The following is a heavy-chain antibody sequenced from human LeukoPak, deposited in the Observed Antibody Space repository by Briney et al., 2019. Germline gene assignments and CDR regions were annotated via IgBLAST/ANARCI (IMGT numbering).Heavy chain of an antibody. V-gene: IGHV3-74*01. J-gene: IGHJ4*02. D-gene: IGHD5-24*01. CDR3: ARDRLGVEMSTINRFDY. Sequence: GGSLRLSCAASGFTFSSHWMHWVRQAPGKGLVWVSRINSDGSSISYADSVKGRFTISRDNAKNTLYLQMNSLRAEDTAVYYCARDRLGVEMSTINRFDYWGQGTLVAVSS. CDR1: GFTFSSHW. CDR2: INSDGSSI.